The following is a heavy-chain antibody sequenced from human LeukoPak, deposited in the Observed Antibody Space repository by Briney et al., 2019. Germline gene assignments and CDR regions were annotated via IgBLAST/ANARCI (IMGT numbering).Heavy chain of an antibody. CDR3: AAGDIAAAGTVP. CDR1: GFTFTSSA. Sequence: SVKVSCKASGFTFTSSAMQWVRQARGQRLEWIGWIVVGSGNTNYAQKFQERVTITRDMSTSTAHMELSSLRSEDTAVYYCAAGDIAAAGTVPWGQGTLVTVSS. J-gene: IGHJ5*02. V-gene: IGHV1-58*02. CDR2: IVVGSGNT. D-gene: IGHD6-13*01.